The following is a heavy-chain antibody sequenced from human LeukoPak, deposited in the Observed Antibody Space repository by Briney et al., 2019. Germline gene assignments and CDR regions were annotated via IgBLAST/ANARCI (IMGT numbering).Heavy chain of an antibody. D-gene: IGHD3-22*01. CDR2: IYYSGST. CDR1: GGSINSYY. CDR3: ARVQRITMIVVVRDLAFDI. V-gene: IGHV4-59*12. Sequence: SETLSLTCTVSGGSINSYYWSWIRQPPGKGLEWIGYIYYSGSTNYNPSLKSRVTISVDKSKNQFSLKLSSVTAADTAVYYCARVQRITMIVVVRDLAFDIWGQGTMVTVSS. J-gene: IGHJ3*02.